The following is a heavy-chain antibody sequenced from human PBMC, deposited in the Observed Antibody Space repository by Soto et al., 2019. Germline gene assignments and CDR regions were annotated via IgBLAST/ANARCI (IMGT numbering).Heavy chain of an antibody. CDR3: AKERATTTAFDY. J-gene: IGHJ4*02. CDR2: ITDNGGST. V-gene: IGHV3-23*01. Sequence: PGGSLRLSCAASGFTFSRDGMSWVRQAPGKGLEWVSLITDNGGSTYYADSVKGRFTISRDNTKNTLFLQMNSPRAEDTAVYYCAKERATTTAFDYWGQGALVTVSS. CDR1: GFTFSRDG. D-gene: IGHD4-17*01.